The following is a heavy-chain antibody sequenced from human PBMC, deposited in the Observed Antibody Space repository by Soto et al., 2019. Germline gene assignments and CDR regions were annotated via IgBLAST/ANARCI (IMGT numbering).Heavy chain of an antibody. J-gene: IGHJ6*03. V-gene: IGHV4-59*01. CDR1: GGSISSYY. CDR3: ARTALEWLLSGNDYYYYMDV. Sequence: SETLSLTCTVSGGSISSYYWSWIRQPPGKGLEWIGYIYYSGSTNYNPSLKSRVTISVDTSKNQFSLKLSSVTAADTAVYYCARTALEWLLSGNDYYYYMDVWGKGTTVTVSS. CDR2: IYYSGST. D-gene: IGHD3-3*01.